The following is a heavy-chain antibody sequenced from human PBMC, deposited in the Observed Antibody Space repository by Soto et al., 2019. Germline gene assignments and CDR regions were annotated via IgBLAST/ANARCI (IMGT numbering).Heavy chain of an antibody. CDR3: AKDMWFGEFGEA. V-gene: IGHV3-23*01. Sequence: DVQLLESGGGLVQPGGSLRLSCAASGFAFSTYAMSWVRHAPGKGLEWVSTISGSGAGTYHTDSVKGRFTISRDNSKNPLYLQMNSLRAEDTALYYCAKDMWFGEFGEAWGQGTLVTVSS. CDR1: GFAFSTYA. CDR2: ISGSGAGT. D-gene: IGHD3-10*01. J-gene: IGHJ5*02.